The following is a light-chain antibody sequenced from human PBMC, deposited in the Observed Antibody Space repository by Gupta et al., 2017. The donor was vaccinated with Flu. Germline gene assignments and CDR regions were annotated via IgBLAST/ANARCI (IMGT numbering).Light chain of an antibody. Sequence: IQMTQSPSPLSASVGDRVTITCRASQSISSYLTWYQQKPGKAPNILIYAASSLQSGVPSRFSGSGSGTDFTLTISILHPDAFATYYCQQSYSYPLTFGRGTKVEIK. CDR3: QQSYSYPLT. CDR2: AAS. J-gene: IGKJ4*01. V-gene: IGKV1-39*01. CDR1: QSISSY.